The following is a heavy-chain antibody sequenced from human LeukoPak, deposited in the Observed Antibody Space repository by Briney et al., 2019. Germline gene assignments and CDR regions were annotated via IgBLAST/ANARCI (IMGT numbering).Heavy chain of an antibody. CDR3: ARDPRWCSSTSCYAWYFDL. D-gene: IGHD2-2*01. CDR2: IYYSGST. V-gene: IGHV4-31*03. CDR1: GGSISSGGYY. Sequence: SETLSLTCTVSGGSISSGGYYWSWIRQHPGKGLEWIGYIYYSGSTYYNPSLKSRVTISVDTSKNQFSLKLSSVTAADTAVYYCARDPRWCSSTSCYAWYFDLWGRGTLVTVSS. J-gene: IGHJ2*01.